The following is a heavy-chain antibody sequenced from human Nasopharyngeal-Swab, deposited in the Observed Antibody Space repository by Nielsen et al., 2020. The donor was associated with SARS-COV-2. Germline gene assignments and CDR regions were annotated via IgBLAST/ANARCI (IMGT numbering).Heavy chain of an antibody. D-gene: IGHD4-17*01. J-gene: IGHJ4*02. CDR2: IYYSGST. CDR1: GGSISSSGYY. V-gene: IGHV4-39*01. CDR3: ARMAVTTGGFDY. Sequence: GSLRLSCTVSGGSISSSGYYWGWIRPPPGKGLEWIGSIYYSGSTYYNPSLKSRVTISVDTSKNQFSLKLSSVTAADTAVYYCARMAVTTGGFDYWGQGTLVTVSS.